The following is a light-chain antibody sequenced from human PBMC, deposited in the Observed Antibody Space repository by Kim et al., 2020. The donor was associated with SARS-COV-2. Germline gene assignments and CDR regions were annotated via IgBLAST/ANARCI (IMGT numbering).Light chain of an antibody. V-gene: IGKV1-5*03. CDR3: QQYESYSRT. CDR2: KAS. Sequence: DIQMTQSPSTLSASVGDRVTITCRASQTISSWLAWYQHKPGKAPKLLIYKASTLESGVPSRFSGSGSGTEFALTISSLQPDDFATYYCQQYESYSRTFGQGTKVDIK. J-gene: IGKJ1*01. CDR1: QTISSW.